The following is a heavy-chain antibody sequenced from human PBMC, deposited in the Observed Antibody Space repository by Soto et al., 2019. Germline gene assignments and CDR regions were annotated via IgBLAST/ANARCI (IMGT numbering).Heavy chain of an antibody. V-gene: IGHV4-30-4*01. CDR3: AREDDGGDRDYYGLDV. J-gene: IGHJ6*02. CDR1: GGSISTDHYH. CDR2: IHYSGSI. D-gene: IGHD2-21*02. Sequence: QVQLQESGPGLVRPSQTLSLTCTVSGGSISTDHYHWTWIRQTPGKGLEWIGYIHYSGSIHFNPSLQSRVSTSVDTSKNLFSLTLSSVTAADTAVYFCAREDDGGDRDYYGLDVWGQGTTVTVSS.